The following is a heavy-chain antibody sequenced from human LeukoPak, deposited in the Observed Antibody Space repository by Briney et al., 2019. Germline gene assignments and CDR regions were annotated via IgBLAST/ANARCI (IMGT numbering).Heavy chain of an antibody. Sequence: SQTLSLTCAISGDSVSSNSAAWNWIRQSPSRGLEWLGRTYYRSKWYNDYAVSVKSRITINPDTSKNQFSLQLNFVTPEDTAVYYCASAAIIAAAGSFDYWGQGTLVTVSS. CDR3: ASAAIIAAAGSFDY. D-gene: IGHD6-13*01. CDR2: TYYRSKWYN. CDR1: GDSVSSNSAA. V-gene: IGHV6-1*01. J-gene: IGHJ4*02.